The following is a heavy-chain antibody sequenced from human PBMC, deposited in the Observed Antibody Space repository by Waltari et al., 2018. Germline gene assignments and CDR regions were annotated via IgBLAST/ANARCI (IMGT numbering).Heavy chain of an antibody. CDR1: GGTFSSYA. Sequence: QVQLVQSGAEVKKPGSSVKVSCKASGGTFSSYAISWVRQAPGQGLEWMGGIIPIFGTANYAQKFQGRVTITADESTSTTYMELSSLRSEDTAVYYCATGYPQDIVVVPAATDAFDIWGQGTMVTVSS. V-gene: IGHV1-69*13. D-gene: IGHD2-2*01. CDR2: IIPIFGTA. J-gene: IGHJ3*02. CDR3: ATGYPQDIVVVPAATDAFDI.